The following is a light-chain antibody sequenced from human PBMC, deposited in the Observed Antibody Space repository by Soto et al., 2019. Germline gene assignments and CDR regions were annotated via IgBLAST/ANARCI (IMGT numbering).Light chain of an antibody. V-gene: IGLV2-14*01. CDR1: SSDIGGYDY. J-gene: IGLJ2*01. CDR2: DVN. Sequence: QSALIQPASVSGSPGQSITLSCTGTSSDIGGYDYVSWYQRHPGKAPKLIIYDVNNRPSGVSNRFSGSKSGNTASLTISGLQAEDEADYYCTSYASGSSHVVFGGGTQLTVL. CDR3: TSYASGSSHVV.